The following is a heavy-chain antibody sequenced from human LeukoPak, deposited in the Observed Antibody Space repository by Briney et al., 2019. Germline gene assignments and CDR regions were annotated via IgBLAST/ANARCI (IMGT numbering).Heavy chain of an antibody. D-gene: IGHD3-10*02. CDR3: AELGITMIGGD. Sequence: GGSVRLSCAASGFTFSSYEMNWVRQAPGKGLEWVSYISNSGSTKYYADSVKGRFTISRDNAKNSLFLQMNSLRAEDTAVYYCAELGITMIGGDWGKGTTVTISS. CDR1: GFTFSSYE. J-gene: IGHJ6*04. V-gene: IGHV3-48*03. CDR2: ISNSGSTK.